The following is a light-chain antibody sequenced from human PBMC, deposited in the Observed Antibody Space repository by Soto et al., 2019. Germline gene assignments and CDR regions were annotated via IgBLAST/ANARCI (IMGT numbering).Light chain of an antibody. V-gene: IGLV2-14*01. Sequence: QSALTQPASVSGSPGQSITISCTGTSGDVGGYNYVSWYQQHPGKAPKLMIYEVSNRPSGISNRFSGSKSGNTASLTISGLQAEDEADYYCRSYTSSSTYVFGTGTKLTVL. CDR1: SGDVGGYNY. CDR3: RSYTSSSTYV. J-gene: IGLJ1*01. CDR2: EVS.